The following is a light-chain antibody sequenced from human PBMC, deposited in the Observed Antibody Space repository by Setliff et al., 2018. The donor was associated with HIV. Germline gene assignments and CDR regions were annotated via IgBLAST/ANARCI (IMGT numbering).Light chain of an antibody. Sequence: QSVLTQPASVSASPGQSITISCTGTTSDISHYNFVPWYQQHPDSAPKLLIYEVFNRPSGVSHRFSGSKSGNTASLTISGLQAEDEADYYCSSYTRTNLFVFGTGTKV. V-gene: IGLV2-14*01. CDR1: TSDISHYNF. J-gene: IGLJ1*01. CDR2: EVF. CDR3: SSYTRTNLFV.